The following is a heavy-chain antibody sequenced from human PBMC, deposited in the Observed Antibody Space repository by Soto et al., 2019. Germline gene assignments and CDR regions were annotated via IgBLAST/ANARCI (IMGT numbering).Heavy chain of an antibody. Sequence: EVQLVESGGGLVQPGGSLRLSCAASGFTFSRYSMNWVRQAPGKGLEWVSYISSSSSTIYYADSVKGRFTISRDNSKNSLYLQMNSLRDEDTAVYYCARERAVGIAVALNWFDPWGQGTLVTVSS. J-gene: IGHJ5*02. CDR3: ARERAVGIAVALNWFDP. CDR2: ISSSSSTI. V-gene: IGHV3-48*02. CDR1: GFTFSRYS. D-gene: IGHD6-19*01.